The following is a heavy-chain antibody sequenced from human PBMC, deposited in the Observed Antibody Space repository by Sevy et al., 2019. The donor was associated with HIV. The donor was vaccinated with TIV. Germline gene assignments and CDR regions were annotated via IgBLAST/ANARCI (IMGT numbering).Heavy chain of an antibody. Sequence: ASVKVSCKASGYTFTDYFMHWVRQAPGQGLEWMGWINPNSGGTNYAQRFRGRVTMTRDTSISTAYMALSRLRSNETAVYYCASLSGYYYDSSRYYNTDAFDIWGQGTMVTVSS. CDR2: INPNSGGT. CDR1: GYTFTDYF. CDR3: ASLSGYYYDSSRYYNTDAFDI. D-gene: IGHD3-22*01. J-gene: IGHJ3*02. V-gene: IGHV1-2*02.